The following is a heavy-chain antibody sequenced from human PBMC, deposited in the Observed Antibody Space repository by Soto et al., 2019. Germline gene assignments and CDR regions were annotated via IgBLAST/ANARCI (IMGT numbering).Heavy chain of an antibody. CDR3: ARTGGWNALYNWFDP. CDR2: ISSSSSYI. Sequence: EVQLVESGGGLVKPGGSLRLSCAASGFTFSSYSMNWVRQAPGKGLEWVSSISSSSSYIYYADSVKGRFTISRDNAKNSLYLQMNSLRAEDTAVYYCARTGGWNALYNWFDPWGQGTLVTVSS. V-gene: IGHV3-21*01. J-gene: IGHJ5*02. D-gene: IGHD1-1*01. CDR1: GFTFSSYS.